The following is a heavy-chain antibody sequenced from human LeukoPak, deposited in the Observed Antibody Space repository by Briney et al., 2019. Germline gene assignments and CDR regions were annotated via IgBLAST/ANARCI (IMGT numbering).Heavy chain of an antibody. CDR2: TYYTGSI. CDR3: AREDYYESSGYYVYFFDS. Sequence: SETLSLTCTVSGGSITTSGYFWSWIRQHPGKGLEWIGYTYYTGSIYYNPSLKGRVTISVDTSKNQFSLKLSSVTAADTAVYYCAREDYYESSGYYVYFFDSWGQGTLVTVSS. J-gene: IGHJ4*02. CDR1: GGSITTSGYF. D-gene: IGHD3-22*01. V-gene: IGHV4-31*03.